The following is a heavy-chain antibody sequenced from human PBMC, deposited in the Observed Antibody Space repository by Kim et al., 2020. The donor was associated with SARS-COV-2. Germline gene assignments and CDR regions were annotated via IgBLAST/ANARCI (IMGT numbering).Heavy chain of an antibody. J-gene: IGHJ6*02. CDR1: GFTFSSYA. D-gene: IGHD3-10*01. CDR2: ISGNGEST. V-gene: IGHV3-23*01. Sequence: GGSLRLSCAASGFTFSSYAMSWVRQAPGKGLEWVAGISGNGESTYYADSVKGRFTISRDTSKSTLYLQMNSLRAEDTAVYYCARDQRGFNPYYGMDVWGQGTTVTVSS. CDR3: ARDQRGFNPYYGMDV.